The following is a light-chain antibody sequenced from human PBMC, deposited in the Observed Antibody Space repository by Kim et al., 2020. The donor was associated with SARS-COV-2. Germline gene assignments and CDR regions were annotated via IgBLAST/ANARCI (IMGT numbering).Light chain of an antibody. Sequence: PRERAALPGRPSQSVNSSHLAWYQQKPGQAPRLLIFGASSRATGGPDRFSGSGSGTEFTLIISRLEPEDFAVYYCQQYGSSPLYSFGQGTKLEIK. CDR3: QQYGSSPLYS. CDR1: QSVNSSH. V-gene: IGKV3-20*01. J-gene: IGKJ2*03. CDR2: GAS.